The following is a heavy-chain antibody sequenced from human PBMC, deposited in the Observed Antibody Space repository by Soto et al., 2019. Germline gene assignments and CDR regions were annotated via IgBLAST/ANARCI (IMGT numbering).Heavy chain of an antibody. J-gene: IGHJ5*02. CDR2: IIPILGIA. V-gene: IGHV1-69*02. Sequence: QVQLVQSGAEVKKPGSSVKVSCKASGGTFSSYTISWVRQAPGQGLEWRGRIIPILGIANYAQKFQGRVTITAHKSTSTAYMELSSLRSEDTAVYYCARTGLDWFDPWGQGTLVTVSS. CDR3: ARTGLDWFDP. CDR1: GGTFSSYT.